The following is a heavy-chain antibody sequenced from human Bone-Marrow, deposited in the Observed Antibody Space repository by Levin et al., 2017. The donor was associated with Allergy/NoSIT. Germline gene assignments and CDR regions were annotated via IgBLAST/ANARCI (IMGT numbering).Heavy chain of an antibody. CDR3: ARTLGQQLGPAKS. V-gene: IGHV1-2*02. Sequence: ASVKVSCKASGYSFSGYYMHWVRQAPGQGLEWMGWINPKYGGTNYAQKFQGRVTVTRDTSISTVYMDLSALTYGDTAVYFCARTLGQQLGPAKSWGQGTRVTVSS. CDR1: GYSFSGYY. D-gene: IGHD6-13*01. CDR2: INPKYGGT. J-gene: IGHJ5*02.